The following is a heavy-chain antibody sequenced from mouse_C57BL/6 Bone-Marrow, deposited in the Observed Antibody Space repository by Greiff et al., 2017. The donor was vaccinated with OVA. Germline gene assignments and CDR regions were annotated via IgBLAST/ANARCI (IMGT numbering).Heavy chain of an antibody. CDR2: IRNKANGYTT. V-gene: IGHV7-3*01. Sequence: EVKLVESGGGLVQPGGSLSLSCAASGFTFTDYYMSWVRQPPGKALEWLGFIRNKANGYTTEYSASVKGRFTISRDNSQSILYLQMNALRAEDSATYYCARWEVWGPWYFDVWGTGTTVTVSS. J-gene: IGHJ1*03. CDR1: GFTFTDYY. CDR3: ARWEVWGPWYFDV. D-gene: IGHD2-10*02.